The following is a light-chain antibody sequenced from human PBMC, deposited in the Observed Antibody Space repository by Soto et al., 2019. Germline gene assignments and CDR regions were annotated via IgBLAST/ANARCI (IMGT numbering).Light chain of an antibody. CDR2: AAS. CDR3: QQYGPSPPYT. CDR1: RSFSSSY. Sequence: ELVLTQSPGTLSLSPGESTTLSCRASRSFSSSYLAWYQQKPGQAPRLLIYAASSRATGIPDRFRGSGSATDFTLTISRLEPEDSAVYYCQQYGPSPPYTFGQGTKLEIK. V-gene: IGKV3-20*01. J-gene: IGKJ2*01.